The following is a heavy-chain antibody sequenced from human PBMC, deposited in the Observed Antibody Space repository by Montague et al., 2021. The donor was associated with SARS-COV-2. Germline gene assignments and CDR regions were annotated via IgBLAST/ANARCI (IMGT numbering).Heavy chain of an antibody. CDR2: VNHSGRI. CDR3: ARLGLRYFDWLLLGEGYFDY. Sequence: SETLSLTCAVYGGSFSDYYWTWIRQPPGKGLEWLGEVNHSGRINYNPSLKSRITISVDTSKNQFSLKLSSVTAADTAVYYCARLGLRYFDWLLLGEGYFDYWGQGTLVTVSS. V-gene: IGHV4-34*01. J-gene: IGHJ4*02. D-gene: IGHD3-9*01. CDR1: GGSFSDYY.